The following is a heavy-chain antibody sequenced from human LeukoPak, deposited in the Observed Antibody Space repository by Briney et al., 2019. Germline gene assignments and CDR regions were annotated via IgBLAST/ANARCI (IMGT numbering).Heavy chain of an antibody. CDR2: ISWNSGSI. Sequence: PGRSLRLSCAASGFTFDDYAMHWVRQAPGKGLEWVSGISWNSGSIGYADSAKGRFTISRDNAKNSLYLQMNSLRAEDTALYYCAKDVAAAGTGLYYYYYYGMDVWGQGTTVTVSS. CDR1: GFTFDDYA. J-gene: IGHJ6*02. V-gene: IGHV3-9*01. D-gene: IGHD6-13*01. CDR3: AKDVAAAGTGLYYYYYYGMDV.